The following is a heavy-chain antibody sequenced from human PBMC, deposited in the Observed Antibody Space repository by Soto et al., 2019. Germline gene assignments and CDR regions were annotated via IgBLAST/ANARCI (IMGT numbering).Heavy chain of an antibody. CDR2: IYYSGST. J-gene: IGHJ4*02. D-gene: IGHD3-10*01. Sequence: QVPLQESGPGLVKPSETLSLTCAVSNDSISPYYWSWIRQPPGKGLEWIGFIYYSGSTTYNPSLKTRVTISVATSKHQFSLTLTSVTAADTAIYYCASHFPPLHSGSHYFDLWGQGTLVTVSS. CDR1: NDSISPYY. V-gene: IGHV4-59*08. CDR3: ASHFPPLHSGSHYFDL.